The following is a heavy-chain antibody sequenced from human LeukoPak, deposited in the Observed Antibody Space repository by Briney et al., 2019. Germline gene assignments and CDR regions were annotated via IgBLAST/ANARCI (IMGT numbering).Heavy chain of an antibody. CDR3: ASLRRLTPQRSGYYYYMDV. V-gene: IGHV4-61*02. CDR2: IYTSGST. Sequence: PSETLSLTCTISGGSISSSGYYWSWIRQPAGKGLEWIGRIYTSGSTNYNPSLKSRVTISVDTSKNQFSLKLSSVTAADTAVYYCASLRRLTPQRSGYYYYMDVWGKGTTVTISS. D-gene: IGHD3-10*01. J-gene: IGHJ6*03. CDR1: GGSISSSGYY.